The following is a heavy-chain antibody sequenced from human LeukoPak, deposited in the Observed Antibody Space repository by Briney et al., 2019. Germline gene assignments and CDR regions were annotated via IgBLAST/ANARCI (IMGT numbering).Heavy chain of an antibody. D-gene: IGHD1-14*01. Sequence: GGSLRLSCTASGLTFSTSGFNWVRQAPGKGLEWVASIGPTGSDRYHADSIEGRFTISRDNADNFLYLQMNSLRAEDTAVYYCATETNGRHYDYWGQGTLLTVSS. CDR2: IGPTGSDR. CDR3: ATETNGRHYDY. V-gene: IGHV3-21*06. CDR1: GLTFSTSG. J-gene: IGHJ4*02.